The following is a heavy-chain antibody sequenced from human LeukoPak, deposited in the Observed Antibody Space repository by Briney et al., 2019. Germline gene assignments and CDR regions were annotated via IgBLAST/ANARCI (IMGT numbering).Heavy chain of an antibody. Sequence: GGSLRLSCAASGFTFTSYTMNWVRQAPGKGLEWVAVISYDGSNKYYADSVKGRFTISGDKSKNTLYLQMNSLRPEDTAFYYCARGPGPIAGAKNPFDIWGQGTMVTVSS. J-gene: IGHJ3*02. CDR1: GFTFTSYT. V-gene: IGHV3-30*01. CDR3: ARGPGPIAGAKNPFDI. CDR2: ISYDGSNK. D-gene: IGHD1-26*01.